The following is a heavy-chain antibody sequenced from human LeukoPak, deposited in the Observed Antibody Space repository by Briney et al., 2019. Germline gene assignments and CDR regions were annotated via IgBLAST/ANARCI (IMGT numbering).Heavy chain of an antibody. J-gene: IGHJ4*02. CDR2: IYSGDST. Sequence: GGSLRLSCAASGFTVSSYHMIWVRQAPGKGLEWVSIIYSGDSTYCADSVKGRFTISRDNSKNTVYLQMNSLRAEDTAVYYCARDVTYWGQGTLVTVSS. CDR1: GFTVSSYH. CDR3: ARDVTY. V-gene: IGHV3-66*01.